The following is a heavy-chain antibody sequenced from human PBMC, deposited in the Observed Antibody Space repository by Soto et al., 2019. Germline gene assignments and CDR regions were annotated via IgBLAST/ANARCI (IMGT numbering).Heavy chain of an antibody. CDR3: ARYVVTAVAGIVNWFDP. CDR1: GFSLRTYG. J-gene: IGHJ5*02. D-gene: IGHD6-19*01. Sequence: QVQLVESGGGVVQSGRSLTLSCAASGFSLRTYGMQWLRRAPGKGLAWVAFIWYDGTKKFYANSVKGRSTISKDNSNNILYLQMSGLRAEDTAVYYCARYVVTAVAGIVNWFDPWGQGTLVTVSS. CDR2: IWYDGTKK. V-gene: IGHV3-33*01.